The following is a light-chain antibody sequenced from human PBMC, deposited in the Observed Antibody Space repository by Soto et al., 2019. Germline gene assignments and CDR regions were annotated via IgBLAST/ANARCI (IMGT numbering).Light chain of an antibody. CDR2: ANN. Sequence: QSVLTQPPSVSAAPGQKVTISCSGSSSNIGNNYVSWYQQLPGTAPKLLIYANNKRPSGIPDRFSGSKSGTSATLGITGLQTGDEADYYCGTWDSSLSVVFGGGTQLTVL. CDR1: SSNIGNNY. J-gene: IGLJ2*01. V-gene: IGLV1-51*01. CDR3: GTWDSSLSVV.